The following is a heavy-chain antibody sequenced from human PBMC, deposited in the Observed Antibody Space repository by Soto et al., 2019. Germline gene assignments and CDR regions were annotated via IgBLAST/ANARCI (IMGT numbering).Heavy chain of an antibody. V-gene: IGHV4-34*01. J-gene: IGHJ4*02. CDR2: INHSGST. Sequence: PLETLSLTRTVYGGAFRGYYWGLVRQPPGKGLEWIGEINHSGSTNYNPSLKSRVTISVDTSKNQFSLKLSSVTAADAAVYYCARAYGDYFFDYWGQGTLVTVSS. CDR1: GGAFRGYY. CDR3: ARAYGDYFFDY. D-gene: IGHD4-17*01.